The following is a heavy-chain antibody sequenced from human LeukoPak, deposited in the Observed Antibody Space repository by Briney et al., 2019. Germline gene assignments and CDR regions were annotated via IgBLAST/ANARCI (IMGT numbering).Heavy chain of an antibody. CDR2: IYSSGST. V-gene: IGHV4-4*07. J-gene: IGHJ4*02. D-gene: IGHD4-23*01. CDR3: ARGGKATVVTM. CDR1: GGSINSYY. Sequence: SETLSLTCTVSGGSINSYYWSWIRQPAGKGLEWSGRIYSSGSTNYNPSLKRRVSMSVDTSKNQFSMKLTSVTAADTAVYYCARGGKATVVTMWGQGILVTVSS.